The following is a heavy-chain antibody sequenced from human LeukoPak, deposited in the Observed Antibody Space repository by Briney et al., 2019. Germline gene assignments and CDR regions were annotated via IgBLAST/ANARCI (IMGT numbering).Heavy chain of an antibody. D-gene: IGHD6-19*01. Sequence: GGSLRLSCAASGFTFNNYAMSWVRQAPGKGLEWVSAISGSGGSTYYADSVKGRFTISRDNSKNTLYLQMNGLRAEDTAVYYCAKGGGYSGWYDYWGQGTLVTVSS. V-gene: IGHV3-23*01. CDR2: ISGSGGST. CDR3: AKGGGYSGWYDY. J-gene: IGHJ4*02. CDR1: GFTFNNYA.